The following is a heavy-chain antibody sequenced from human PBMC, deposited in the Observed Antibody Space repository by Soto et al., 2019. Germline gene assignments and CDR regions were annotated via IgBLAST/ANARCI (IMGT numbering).Heavy chain of an antibody. CDR3: ARAVAARHAHVYYFDY. J-gene: IGHJ4*02. Sequence: GGSLRLSCAASGFTFSSYWMSWVRQAPGKGLEWVANIKQDGSEKYYVDSVKGRFTISRDNAKNSLYLQMNSLRAEDTAVYYCARAVAARHAHVYYFDYWGQRTLVTVSS. CDR2: IKQDGSEK. V-gene: IGHV3-7*04. D-gene: IGHD6-6*01. CDR1: GFTFSSYW.